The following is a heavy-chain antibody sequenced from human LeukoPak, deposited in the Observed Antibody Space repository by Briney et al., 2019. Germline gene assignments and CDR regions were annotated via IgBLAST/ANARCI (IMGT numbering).Heavy chain of an antibody. J-gene: IGHJ6*02. V-gene: IGHV4-59*01. CDR2: IYYSGST. Sequence: SETLSLTCTVSGGSISSYYWSWIRQPPGKGLEWIGYIYYSGSTNYNPSLKSRVTISVDTSKNQFSLKLSSVTAADTAVYYCARDSSSSSRYYYYGMAVWGQGTTVTVSS. CDR3: ARDSSSSSRYYYYGMAV. CDR1: GGSISSYY. D-gene: IGHD6-13*01.